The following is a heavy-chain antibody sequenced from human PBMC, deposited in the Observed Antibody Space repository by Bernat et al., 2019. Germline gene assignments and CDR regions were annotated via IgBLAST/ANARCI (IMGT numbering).Heavy chain of an antibody. CDR1: GFTFSSYG. CDR3: AKERDSSNWYGGGFDY. J-gene: IGHJ4*02. V-gene: IGHV3-30*18. CDR2: ISNDGRNK. D-gene: IGHD6-13*01. Sequence: QVQLVESGGGVVQPGRSLRLSCAASGFTFSSYGIHWVRQAPGKGLEWVAVISNDGRNKYYADSVKDRLTISRDNSQNTLYLQMNSLRVEDTAVYYCAKERDSSNWYGGGFDYWGQGTLVTVSS.